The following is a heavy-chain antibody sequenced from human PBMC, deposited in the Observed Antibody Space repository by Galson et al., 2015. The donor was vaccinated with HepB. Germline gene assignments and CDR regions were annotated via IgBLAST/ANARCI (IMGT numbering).Heavy chain of an antibody. Sequence: SLRLSCAASGFTFSSYGMHWVRQAPGKGLEWVAVISYDGSNKYYADSVKGRFTISRDNSKNTLFLQMNSLRAEDTAVYYCAKDATLKLVALYDYMDVWGKGTTVTVSS. CDR2: ISYDGSNK. D-gene: IGHD6-13*01. J-gene: IGHJ6*03. V-gene: IGHV3-30*18. CDR3: AKDATLKLVALYDYMDV. CDR1: GFTFSSYG.